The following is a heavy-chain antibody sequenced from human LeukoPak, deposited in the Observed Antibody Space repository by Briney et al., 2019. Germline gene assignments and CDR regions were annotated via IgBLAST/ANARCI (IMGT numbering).Heavy chain of an antibody. CDR2: IKQDGSKK. D-gene: IGHD3-22*01. CDR1: GFTFSSYW. Sequence: GGSLRLSCAASGFTFSSYWMSWVRQAPGKGLEWVATIKQDGSKKYYVDSVKGRFTISRDNAKNSLYLQMNSLRAEDTAVYYYARVRYYDSSGYQYYIGYWGQGALVTVSS. CDR3: ARVRYYDSSGYQYYIGY. V-gene: IGHV3-7*01. J-gene: IGHJ4*02.